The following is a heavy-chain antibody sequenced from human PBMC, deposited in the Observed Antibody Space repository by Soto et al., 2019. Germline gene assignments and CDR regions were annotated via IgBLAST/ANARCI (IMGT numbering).Heavy chain of an antibody. CDR3: AGVESPYYYYGMDV. V-gene: IGHV4-39*01. Sequence: SETLSLTCTVSGGSISSSSYYWGWIRQPPGKGLEWIGSIYYSGSTYYNPSLKSRVTISVDTSKNQFSLKLSSVTAADTAVYYCAGVESPYYYYGMDVWGQGTTVTVSS. D-gene: IGHD3-3*01. J-gene: IGHJ6*02. CDR1: GGSISSSSYY. CDR2: IYYSGST.